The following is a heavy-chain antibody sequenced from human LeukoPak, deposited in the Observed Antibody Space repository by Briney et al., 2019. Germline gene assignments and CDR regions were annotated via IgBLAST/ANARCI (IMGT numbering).Heavy chain of an antibody. J-gene: IGHJ4*02. D-gene: IGHD1-1*01. CDR1: GFTFSTYG. CDR2: ISFDGSNK. CDR3: ARDSTGTQDY. Sequence: GGSLRLSCAASGFTFSTYGMYWVRQAPGKGLEWVAVISFDGSNKYYADSVKGRFTISRDNSKNTLYLQMNSLRAEDTAVYYCARDSTGTQDYWGQGTLVTVSS. V-gene: IGHV3-30*03.